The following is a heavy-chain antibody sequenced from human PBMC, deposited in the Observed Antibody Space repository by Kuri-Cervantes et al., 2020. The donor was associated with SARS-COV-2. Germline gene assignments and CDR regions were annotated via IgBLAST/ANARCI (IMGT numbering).Heavy chain of an antibody. J-gene: IGHJ3*02. CDR2: VYYSGST. D-gene: IGHD4-17*01. CDR3: ARPRYGDYDGAFDI. Sequence: SETLSLTCTVSGGSTSSQSYYWGWIRQPPGKGLEWIGSVYYSGSTNYNPSLKSRVTISVDTSKNQFSLKLSSVTAADTAVYYCARPRYGDYDGAFDIWGQGTMVTVSS. V-gene: IGHV4-39*07. CDR1: GGSTSSQSYY.